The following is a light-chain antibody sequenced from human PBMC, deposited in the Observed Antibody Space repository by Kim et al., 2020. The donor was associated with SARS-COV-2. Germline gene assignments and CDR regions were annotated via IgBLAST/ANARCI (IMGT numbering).Light chain of an antibody. J-gene: IGKJ1*01. V-gene: IGKV3-20*01. CDR1: QSVSSSY. Sequence: EIVLTQSPGTLSLSPGERATLSCRASQSVSSSYLAWYQQKPGQAPRLLIYGASSRATGIADRFSGSGSGTDFTLTISRLEPEDFVVYYCQQYGSLPRTFGQGTKVDIK. CDR3: QQYGSLPRT. CDR2: GAS.